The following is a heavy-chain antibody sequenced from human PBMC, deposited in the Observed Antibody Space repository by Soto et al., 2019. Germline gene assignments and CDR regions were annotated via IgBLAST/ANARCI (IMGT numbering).Heavy chain of an antibody. CDR1: GFTFSDFA. CDR3: AKMEGMDTWAYSFDY. CDR2: LYGGGNGP. D-gene: IGHD5-18*01. Sequence: VQVLESGGGLVQPGGSLRLSCAATGFTFSDFAMSWVRQAPGKGLEWVSRLYGGGNGPHYADSVKGRVTISRDNSKNTLYLQMNSLRAEDTAVYYCAKMEGMDTWAYSFDYWGQGTLVTVSS. V-gene: IGHV3-23*01. J-gene: IGHJ4*02.